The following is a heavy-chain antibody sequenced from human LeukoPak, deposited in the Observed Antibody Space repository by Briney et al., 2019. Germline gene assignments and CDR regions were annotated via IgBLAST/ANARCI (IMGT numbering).Heavy chain of an antibody. CDR3: ARGWNYEDY. Sequence: SQTLSLTCAISGDGVSSNSATWNWIRLSPSRGLECLGRTYYRSKWYNDYAVSVKSRITINPDTSKNQFSLQLNSVTPEDTAVYHCARGWNYEDYWGQGTLVTVSS. CDR1: GDGVSSNSAT. J-gene: IGHJ4*02. D-gene: IGHD1-7*01. CDR2: TYYRSKWYN. V-gene: IGHV6-1*01.